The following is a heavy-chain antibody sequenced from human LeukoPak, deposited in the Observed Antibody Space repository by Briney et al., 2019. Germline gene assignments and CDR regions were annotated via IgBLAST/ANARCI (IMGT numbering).Heavy chain of an antibody. Sequence: GGSLRLSCAVSRFTLSSYAMSWVRQAPGGGLEWVAKIKEDGSDKYYVDSLKGRFTISKDNAKNSLYMQMNSLRAEDTAVYYCARLYSYAMDVWGQGTTVTVSS. J-gene: IGHJ6*02. CDR1: RFTLSSYA. V-gene: IGHV3-7*01. CDR2: IKEDGSDK. CDR3: ARLYSYAMDV.